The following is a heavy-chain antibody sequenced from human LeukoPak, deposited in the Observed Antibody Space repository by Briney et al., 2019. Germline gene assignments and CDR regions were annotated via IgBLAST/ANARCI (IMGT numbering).Heavy chain of an antibody. J-gene: IGHJ4*02. D-gene: IGHD3-22*01. Sequence: GGSLRLSCAASGFTFSDYIINWVRQAPGKGLEWISYISSSGGTIYYADSVKGRFTISRDNTDNSLFLQMSSLRAEDTAVYYCARDLDSGNYFFAYWGQGTPVTVSS. V-gene: IGHV3-48*04. CDR1: GFTFSDYI. CDR3: ARDLDSGNYFFAY. CDR2: ISSSGGTI.